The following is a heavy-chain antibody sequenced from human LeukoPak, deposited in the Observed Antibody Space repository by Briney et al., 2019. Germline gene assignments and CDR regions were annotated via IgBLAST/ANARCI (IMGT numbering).Heavy chain of an antibody. Sequence: TSETLSLTCTVSGGSISSYYWSWIRQPPGKGLEWIGYIYYSGSTNYNPSLKSRVTISVDTSKNQFSLKLSSVTAADTAVYYCARTSKGVVVPAARGYFDYWGQGTLVTVSS. CDR2: IYYSGST. V-gene: IGHV4-59*01. J-gene: IGHJ4*02. D-gene: IGHD2-2*01. CDR1: GGSISSYY. CDR3: ARTSKGVVVPAARGYFDY.